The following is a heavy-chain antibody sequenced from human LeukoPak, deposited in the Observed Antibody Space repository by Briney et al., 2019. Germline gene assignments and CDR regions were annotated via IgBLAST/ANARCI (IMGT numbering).Heavy chain of an antibody. CDR1: GGSISSGDYY. CDR3: ARGCSTSCPLDY. V-gene: IGHV4-30-4*08. J-gene: IGHJ4*02. Sequence: SETLSLTCTVSGGSISSGDYYWNWIRQPPGKGLEWIGYISYSGSTYFNPSLRSRVTISVDTSKNQFSLKLSSVTAADTAVYYCARGCSTSCPLDYWGQGTLVTVSS. D-gene: IGHD2-2*01. CDR2: ISYSGST.